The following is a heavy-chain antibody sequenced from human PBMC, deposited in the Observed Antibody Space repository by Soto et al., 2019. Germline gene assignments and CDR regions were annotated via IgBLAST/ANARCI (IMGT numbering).Heavy chain of an antibody. V-gene: IGHV4-39*01. D-gene: IGHD3-22*01. CDR3: ARQLGSITMIVVVSGYFDY. CDR1: GGSISSSSYY. CDR2: IYYSGST. Sequence: QLQLQESGPGLVKPSETLSLTCTVSGGSISSSSYYWGWIRQPPGKGLEWIGSIYYSGSTYYNPSLKSRVTISVDTSKNQYPLKLSAVTAADTAVYYCARQLGSITMIVVVSGYFDYWGQGTLVTVSS. J-gene: IGHJ4*02.